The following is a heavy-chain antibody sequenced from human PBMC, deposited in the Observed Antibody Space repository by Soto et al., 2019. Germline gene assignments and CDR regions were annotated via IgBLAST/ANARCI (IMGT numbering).Heavy chain of an antibody. CDR2: IRNKANNYAT. CDR1: GFTFSGSA. V-gene: IGHV3-73*02. J-gene: IGHJ4*02. Sequence: EVQLVESGGGLVQPGGSLKLSCAASGFTFSGSAMHWVRQASGKGLEWVGRIRNKANNYATAYAVSVKGRFTISRDDSRNTAYLQMNSLKTEDTAVYYCARGVYDFWSGHPKGLDYWGRGTVVTVSS. CDR3: ARGVYDFWSGHPKGLDY. D-gene: IGHD3-3*01.